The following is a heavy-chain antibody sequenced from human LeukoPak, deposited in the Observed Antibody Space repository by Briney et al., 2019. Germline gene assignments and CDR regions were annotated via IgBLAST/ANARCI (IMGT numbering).Heavy chain of an antibody. J-gene: IGHJ4*02. CDR2: ITRNNAVI. CDR3: ARGDILTTRQLDS. CDR1: GFIFDDYA. V-gene: IGHV3-9*01. D-gene: IGHD3-9*01. Sequence: GGSLRLSCAASGFIFDDYAMHWVRRAPGKGLQWVSGITRNNAVIGYVDSVKGRFPISRDSAKNSLYLQMNTLKPEDTAFYYCARGDILTTRQLDSWGQGTLVTVSS.